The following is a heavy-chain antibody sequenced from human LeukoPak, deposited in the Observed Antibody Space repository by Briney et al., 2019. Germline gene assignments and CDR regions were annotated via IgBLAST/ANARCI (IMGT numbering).Heavy chain of an antibody. V-gene: IGHV5-51*01. CDR2: IYPGDSDT. CDR1: GYSFTSYW. D-gene: IGHD3-22*01. Sequence: GESLKISCKGSGYSFTSYWIGWVRQMPGKGLEWMGIIYPGDSDTRYSPSFQGQVTISADKSISTAYLQWSSLKASDTAMYYCARHVKDRYYYDSSGPTDAFDIWGQGTMVTVSS. CDR3: ARHVKDRYYYDSSGPTDAFDI. J-gene: IGHJ3*02.